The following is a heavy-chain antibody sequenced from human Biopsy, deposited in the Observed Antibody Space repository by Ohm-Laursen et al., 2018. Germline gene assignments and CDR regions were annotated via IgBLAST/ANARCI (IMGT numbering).Heavy chain of an antibody. CDR3: ARDKYRSWNYFDN. J-gene: IGHJ4*02. D-gene: IGHD6-19*01. Sequence: ASVKVSCKASGYTFTNYYLHWVRQAPGRGLEWMGWINPNSGGTKYAQKFQVRVTMTRDTSISTAYMELSRLGSDDTAVYYCARDKYRSWNYFDNWGQGSLVTVSS. V-gene: IGHV1-2*02. CDR1: GYTFTNYY. CDR2: INPNSGGT.